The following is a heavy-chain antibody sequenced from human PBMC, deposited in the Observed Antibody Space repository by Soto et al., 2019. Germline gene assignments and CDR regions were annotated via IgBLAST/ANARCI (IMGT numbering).Heavy chain of an antibody. D-gene: IGHD1-7*01. J-gene: IGHJ4*02. V-gene: IGHV3-30*18. CDR1: GFTFSSYG. Sequence: QVQLVESGGGVVQPGTSLRLSCAASGFTFSSYGMHWVRQAPGKGLEWVAVISYDGSNKYYADSVKGRFTISRDNSKNTLYLQMNSLSPEDTGMYFCAKDTREDWNFVVYYFDYWGQGTLVTVSS. CDR3: AKDTREDWNFVVYYFDY. CDR2: ISYDGSNK.